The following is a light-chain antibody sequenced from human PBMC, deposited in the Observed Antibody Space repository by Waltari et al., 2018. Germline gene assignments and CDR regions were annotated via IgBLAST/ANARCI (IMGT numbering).Light chain of an antibody. Sequence: AIRITQSPSSLPASTGDRVTITCRASEGISSYLAWYQQKPGKAPKLLIYAASTLQSGVPSRFSGSGSGTDFTLTISCLQSEDFATYYCQQYYKYPPLTFGGGTKVEIK. CDR2: AAS. CDR3: QQYYKYPPLT. J-gene: IGKJ4*01. V-gene: IGKV1-8*01. CDR1: EGISSY.